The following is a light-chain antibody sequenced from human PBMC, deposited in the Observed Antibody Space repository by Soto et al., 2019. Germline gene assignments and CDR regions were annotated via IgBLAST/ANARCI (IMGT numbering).Light chain of an antibody. CDR2: DAS. Sequence: AIQMTQSPSSLSASVGDRVTITCRASQGIRDDLGWYQQKPGKAPKLLIYDASSLQSGVPSRFSGSGSGTDFTLTISSLQPEDFATYYCLQDYNYPYTFGQGTKLEIK. J-gene: IGKJ2*01. CDR1: QGIRDD. CDR3: LQDYNYPYT. V-gene: IGKV1-6*01.